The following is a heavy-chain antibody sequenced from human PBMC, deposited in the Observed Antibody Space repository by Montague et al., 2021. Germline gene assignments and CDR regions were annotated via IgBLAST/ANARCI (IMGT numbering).Heavy chain of an antibody. CDR3: ARHGVSSWYRELDGFDI. CDR1: GGSISAYY. CDR2: IYYIGST. D-gene: IGHD6-13*01. Sequence: SETLSLTCTVSGGSISAYYWSWIRQPPGKGLEWTGYIYYIGSTNYNPSLKSRVTVSVDTSKNQFSLKLSSVTAADTAVYYCARHGVSSWYRELDGFDIWGQGTMVIVSS. V-gene: IGHV4-59*08. J-gene: IGHJ3*02.